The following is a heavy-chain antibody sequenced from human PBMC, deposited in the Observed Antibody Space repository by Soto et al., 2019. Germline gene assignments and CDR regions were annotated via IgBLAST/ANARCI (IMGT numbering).Heavy chain of an antibody. CDR1: GFTFSMYS. D-gene: IGHD2-21*02. J-gene: IGHJ6*02. CDR3: ARDHLILPAHDFFYGSDV. V-gene: IGHV3-7*03. CDR2: IPQDGVDG. Sequence: DVKLVESGGGLVQPGDSLRLSCEVSGFTFSMYSMSWVRQSPGKGLEWVAKIPQDGVDGHYADSVKGRFTISRDNGKNSLYLQLNNLRDADTAVYYCARDHLILPAHDFFYGSDVWGRGATVTVSS.